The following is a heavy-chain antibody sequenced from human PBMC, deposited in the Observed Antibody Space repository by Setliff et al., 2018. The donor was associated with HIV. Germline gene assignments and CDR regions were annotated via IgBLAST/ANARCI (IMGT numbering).Heavy chain of an antibody. D-gene: IGHD5-18*01. CDR1: QNTFTNYY. J-gene: IGHJ6*03. CDR2: INPSGDST. CDR3: ARDLHTFMVNSYHYYMDV. V-gene: IGHV1-46*01. Sequence: ASVKVSCKASQNTFTNYYMHWVRQAPGQGLEWMGIINPSGDSTIYAQKCQGKVTMTRDTSTSTVYMELSSLRSEDTAVYYCARDLHTFMVNSYHYYMDVWGKGTTVTVSS.